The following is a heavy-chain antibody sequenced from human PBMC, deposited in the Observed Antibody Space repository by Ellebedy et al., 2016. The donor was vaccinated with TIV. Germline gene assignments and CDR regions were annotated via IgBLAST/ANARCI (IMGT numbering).Heavy chain of an antibody. CDR2: VKRHADGGTI. D-gene: IGHD3-22*01. J-gene: IGHJ4*02. CDR3: VIVSNDSSTYYNYFDH. CDR1: GFTLSSYV. V-gene: IGHV3-15*01. Sequence: PGGSLRLSCAASGFTLSSYVMSWVRQAPGKGLEWVGRVKRHADGGTIDYAAHVKGRFTISRDESKNTLYLQRSSLKTEDTAVYYCVIVSNDSSTYYNYFDHWGQGSLVTVSS.